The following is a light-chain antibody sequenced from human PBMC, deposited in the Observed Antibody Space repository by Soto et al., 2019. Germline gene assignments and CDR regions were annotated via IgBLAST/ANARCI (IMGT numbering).Light chain of an antibody. CDR2: DAS. J-gene: IGKJ1*01. Sequence: DIQMTQSPSTLSASVGDRVTITCRASQSISNYLAWYQQKPGIAPNLLIYDASSLESGVPSRFSGSGSGTEFTLTISSLQTDDFATYYCQQYNSYSQTFGQGTKVDIK. V-gene: IGKV1-5*01. CDR1: QSISNY. CDR3: QQYNSYSQT.